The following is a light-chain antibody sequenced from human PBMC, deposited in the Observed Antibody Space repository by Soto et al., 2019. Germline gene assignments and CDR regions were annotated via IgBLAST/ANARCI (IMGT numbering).Light chain of an antibody. V-gene: IGLV2-14*01. CDR1: SSDVGGYNY. CDR2: DVS. CDR3: SSYTSSSTLRGV. Sequence: QSALTQPASVSGSPGQSITISCTGTSSDVGGYNYVSWYQQHPGKAPKLMIYDVSNRPSGVSNRFSGSKSGNTASLTISGLQAEDEAVYYCSSYTSSSTLRGVFGTGTKLTVL. J-gene: IGLJ1*01.